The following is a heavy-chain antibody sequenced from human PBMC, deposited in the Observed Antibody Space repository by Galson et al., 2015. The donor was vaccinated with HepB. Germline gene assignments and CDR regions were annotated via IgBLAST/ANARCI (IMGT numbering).Heavy chain of an antibody. Sequence: SLRLSCAASGFTFSTYWMTWVRQAPGKGLEWVANIYQDGGEKYYVDSVKGRFTISRDNAKNSLYLQMNSLRAEDTAVYYCARGVPSGVDFFDYWGQGTLVTASS. V-gene: IGHV3-7*03. D-gene: IGHD2-15*01. CDR1: GFTFSTYW. CDR3: ARGVPSGVDFFDY. CDR2: IYQDGGEK. J-gene: IGHJ4*02.